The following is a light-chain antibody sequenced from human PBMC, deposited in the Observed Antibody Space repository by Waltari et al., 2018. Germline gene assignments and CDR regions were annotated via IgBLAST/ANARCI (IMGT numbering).Light chain of an antibody. CDR1: SGRIASNY. CDR2: EDN. J-gene: IGLJ2*01. Sequence: NFMLTQPHSVSESPGKTVTISCTRSSGRIASNYVQWYQQRPGSAPTTVIYEDNQRPSGVPDRFSGSIDSSSNSASLTISGLKTEDEADYYCQSYDSNNHPVVFGGGTKLTVL. V-gene: IGLV6-57*03. CDR3: QSYDSNNHPVV.